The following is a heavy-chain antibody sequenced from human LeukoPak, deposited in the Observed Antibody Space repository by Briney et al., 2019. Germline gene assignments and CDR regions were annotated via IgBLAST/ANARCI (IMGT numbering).Heavy chain of an antibody. V-gene: IGHV3-21*01. CDR3: ARRKAAPQKYSSSQGDAFDI. Sequence: PGGSLRLSCAASGFTFSSYSMNWVRQAPGKGLEWVSSISSSSSYIYYADSVKGRFTISRDNAKNSLYLQMNSLRAEDTAVYYCARRKAAPQKYSSSQGDAFDIWGQGTMVTVSS. J-gene: IGHJ3*02. CDR2: ISSSSSYI. CDR1: GFTFSSYS. D-gene: IGHD6-13*01.